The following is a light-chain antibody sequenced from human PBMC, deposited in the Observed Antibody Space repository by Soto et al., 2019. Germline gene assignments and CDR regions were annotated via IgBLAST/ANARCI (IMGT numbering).Light chain of an antibody. V-gene: IGLV2-18*02. CDR2: DVT. CDR1: SSDVGSNNR. Sequence: QSVLTQLPSVSGSPGQSVAISCSGSSSDVGSNNRVSWYQQSPGTAPKLMIYDVTNRPSGVPDRFSGSKSGNTASLTISGLQAEDEADYYCSSYTSSSTLVVFGGGTKVTVL. J-gene: IGLJ2*01. CDR3: SSYTSSSTLVV.